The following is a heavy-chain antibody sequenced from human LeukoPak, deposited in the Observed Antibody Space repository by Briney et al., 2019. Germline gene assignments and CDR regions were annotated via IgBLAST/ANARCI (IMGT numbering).Heavy chain of an antibody. V-gene: IGHV3-23*01. CDR3: AKGGYCSSTSCGKDAFDI. Sequence: GSLRLSCAASGFTFSSYAMSWVRQAPGKGLEWVSAISGSGGSTYYADSVKGRFTISRDNSKNTLYLQMNSLRVEDTAVYYCAKGGYCSSTSCGKDAFDIWGQGTMVTVSS. D-gene: IGHD2-2*01. CDR1: GFTFSSYA. J-gene: IGHJ3*02. CDR2: ISGSGGST.